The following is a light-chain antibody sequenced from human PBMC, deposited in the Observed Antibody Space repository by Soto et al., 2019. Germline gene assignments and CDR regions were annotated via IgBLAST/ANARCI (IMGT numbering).Light chain of an antibody. Sequence: QPALTQPASVSGSPGQSITISCTGTSSDVGGYNYVSWYQQHPGKAPKLMIYEVSNRPSGVSNRFSGSKSGTSASLAITGLRAEDEADYYCQSYDNILSGPLFGGGTKVTVL. J-gene: IGLJ3*02. CDR2: EVS. CDR3: QSYDNILSGPL. V-gene: IGLV2-14*01. CDR1: SSDVGGYNY.